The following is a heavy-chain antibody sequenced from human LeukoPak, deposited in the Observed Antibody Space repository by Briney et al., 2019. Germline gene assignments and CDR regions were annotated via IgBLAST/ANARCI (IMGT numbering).Heavy chain of an antibody. J-gene: IGHJ4*02. CDR1: GFTFSSYE. Sequence: GGSPRLSCAASGFTFSSYEMNWVRQAPGKGLEWVSYISSSGSTIYYADSVKGRFTISRDNAKNSLFLQMNSLRAEDTAVYYCAKLGEGGYSYDYLPYYFDYWGQGTLVTVSS. D-gene: IGHD5-18*01. CDR3: AKLGEGGYSYDYLPYYFDY. V-gene: IGHV3-48*03. CDR2: ISSSGSTI.